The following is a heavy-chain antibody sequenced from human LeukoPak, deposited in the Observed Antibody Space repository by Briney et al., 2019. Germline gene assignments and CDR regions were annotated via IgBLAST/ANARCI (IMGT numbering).Heavy chain of an antibody. Sequence: GGSLRLSCAASRFTFSSYTMHWVRQAPGKGLEWVAIISYDGSSKYYADSVKGRFTLSRDNSKNMLYLQMNSLRAEDTAVYYCAKDILGYCSGGSCSRGGKGDGYWGQGTLVTVSS. CDR3: AKDILGYCSGGSCSRGGKGDGY. D-gene: IGHD2-15*01. V-gene: IGHV3-30*04. CDR1: RFTFSSYT. CDR2: ISYDGSSK. J-gene: IGHJ4*02.